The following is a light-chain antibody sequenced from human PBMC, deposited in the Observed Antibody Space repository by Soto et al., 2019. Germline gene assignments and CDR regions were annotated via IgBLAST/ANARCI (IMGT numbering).Light chain of an antibody. V-gene: IGKV1-5*03. CDR3: QQYSTYSRT. CDR2: KAS. Sequence: DIQMTQSPSTLSASVGDRLTITCRASQSISTWLAWYQHKPGKAPKLLIYKASSLKSGVPSRFSGSGSRTEITPTISSLQHDDFATYYCQQYSTYSRTFGQGTKVEIK. J-gene: IGKJ1*01. CDR1: QSISTW.